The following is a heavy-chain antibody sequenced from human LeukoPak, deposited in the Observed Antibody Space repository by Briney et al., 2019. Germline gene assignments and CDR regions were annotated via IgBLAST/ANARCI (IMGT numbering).Heavy chain of an antibody. V-gene: IGHV3-30*04. Sequence: GRSLRLSCAASGFTFSSYAMNWVRQAPGKGLEWVAFISYDGSNKYYADSVKGRFTISRDNSKNTLYLQMNSLRAEDTAVYYCARDRGTVNYFDYWGQGTLVTVSS. CDR1: GFTFSSYA. D-gene: IGHD4-17*01. J-gene: IGHJ4*02. CDR2: ISYDGSNK. CDR3: ARDRGTVNYFDY.